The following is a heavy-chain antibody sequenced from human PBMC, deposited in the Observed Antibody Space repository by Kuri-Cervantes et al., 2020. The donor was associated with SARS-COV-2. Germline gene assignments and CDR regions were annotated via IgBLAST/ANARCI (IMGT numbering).Heavy chain of an antibody. CDR3: ARGQGYCSGGSCYFRWFDP. CDR2: INHSGST. CDR1: GFTVSSNY. J-gene: IGHJ5*02. D-gene: IGHD2-15*01. V-gene: IGHV4-34*01. Sequence: ESLKISCAASGFTVSSNYMSWIRQPPGKGLGWIGEINHSGSTNYNPSLKSRVTISVDTSKNQFSLKLSSVTAADTAVYYCARGQGYCSGGSCYFRWFDPWGQGTLVTVSS.